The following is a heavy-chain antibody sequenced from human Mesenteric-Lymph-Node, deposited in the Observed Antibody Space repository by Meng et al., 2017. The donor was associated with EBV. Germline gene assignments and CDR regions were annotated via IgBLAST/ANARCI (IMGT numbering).Heavy chain of an antibody. D-gene: IGHD3-10*01. J-gene: IGHJ5*01. CDR3: ARDYFGLGTYYNYDWIDS. CDR1: GGFFSGYY. V-gene: IGHV4-34*01. CDR2: INHSGST. Sequence: GQLQQWGAGLLKPSGPLSLTCAVYGGFFSGYYWSWIRQSPGKGLEWIGEINHSGSTNYNPSLKSRVSISLDTSDNQFSLKLHSVTAADTAVYYCARDYFGLGTYYNYDWIDSWGQGTLVTVSS.